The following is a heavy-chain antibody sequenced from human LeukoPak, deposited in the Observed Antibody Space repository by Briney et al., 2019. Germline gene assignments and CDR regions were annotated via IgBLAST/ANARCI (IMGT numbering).Heavy chain of an antibody. V-gene: IGHV1-2*02. CDR2: INPNSGGT. CDR3: ARARGYCTNGVCYTDWFDP. D-gene: IGHD2-8*01. CDR1: GYTFTGYY. Sequence: ASVKVSCKASGYTFTGYYMHWVRQAPGQGLEWMGWINPNSGGTNYAQKFQGRVTMTRDTSISTAYMELSRLRSDDTAVYYCARARGYCTNGVCYTDWFDPRGQGTLVTVSS. J-gene: IGHJ5*02.